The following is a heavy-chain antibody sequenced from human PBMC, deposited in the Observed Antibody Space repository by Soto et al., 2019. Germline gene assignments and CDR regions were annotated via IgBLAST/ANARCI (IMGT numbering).Heavy chain of an antibody. V-gene: IGHV3-21*04. CDR3: EADVAPTDPQKWVSP. D-gene: IGHD1-1*01. CDR1: GFTFNIYN. J-gene: IGHJ5*02. CDR2: ITYGSDI. Sequence: PGGSLRLSCAASGFTFNIYNMNWVRQAPGKGLEWVSSITYGSDIFYADSVKGRFTITRDLSTSTTYVELSSLISEDTALYFCEADVAPTDPQKWVSPWGQGTQVTVSS.